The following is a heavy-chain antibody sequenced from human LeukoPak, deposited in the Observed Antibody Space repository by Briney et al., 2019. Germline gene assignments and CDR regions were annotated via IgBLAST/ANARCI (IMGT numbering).Heavy chain of an antibody. V-gene: IGHV4-34*01. CDR3: QLRYFDWLLSHYFDY. Sequence: ETLSLTCAVYGGSFSGYYWSWIRQPPGKGLEWIGEINHSGSTNYNPSLKSRVTISVDTSKNQFSLKLSSVTAADTAVYYCQLRYFDWLLSHYFDYWGQGTLVTVSS. CDR2: INHSGST. J-gene: IGHJ4*02. CDR1: GGSFSGYY. D-gene: IGHD3-9*01.